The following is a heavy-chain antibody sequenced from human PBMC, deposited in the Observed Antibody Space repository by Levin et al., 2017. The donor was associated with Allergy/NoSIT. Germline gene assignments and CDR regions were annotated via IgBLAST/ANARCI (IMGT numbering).Heavy chain of an antibody. CDR1: GGSISGYY. V-gene: IGHV4-59*01. CDR2: IYYSGST. D-gene: IGHD5-24*01. Sequence: ASQTLSLTCSVSGGSISGYYWTWIRQPPGKGLEWIGYIYYSGSTNYNPSLKSRVTISVDTSKSQFSLKLTSVTAADTAVYYCARERWGSHFDIWGRGTLVTVS. CDR3: ARERWGSHFDI. J-gene: IGHJ2*01.